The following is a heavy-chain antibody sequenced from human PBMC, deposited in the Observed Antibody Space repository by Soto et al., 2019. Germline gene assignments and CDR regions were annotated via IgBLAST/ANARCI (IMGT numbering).Heavy chain of an antibody. D-gene: IGHD3-22*01. Sequence: QVQLVESGGGVVQPGRSLRLSCAASGFTFSSYAMHWVRQAPGKGLEWVAVISYDGSNKYYADSVKGRFTISRDNSKNTLYLQMNSLRGEDTAVYYCSISHDYYDCSGYYRGVAFDIWCQGTMVTLSS. CDR3: SISHDYYDCSGYYRGVAFDI. J-gene: IGHJ3*02. CDR2: ISYDGSNK. V-gene: IGHV3-30-3*01. CDR1: GFTFSSYA.